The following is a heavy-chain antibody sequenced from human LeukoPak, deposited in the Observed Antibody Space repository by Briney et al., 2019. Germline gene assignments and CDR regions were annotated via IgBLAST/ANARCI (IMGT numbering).Heavy chain of an antibody. V-gene: IGHV3-21*01. J-gene: IGHJ5*02. CDR3: ARDVYYYDSSGFDP. CDR1: GFTFSNYY. D-gene: IGHD3-22*01. Sequence: GGSLRLSCAASGFTFSNYYMNWVRQAPGKGLEWVSAISGSSSYIYYADSVKGRFTISRDNAKNSLYLQMNSLRAEDTAVYYCARDVYYYDSSGFDPWGQGTLVTVSS. CDR2: ISGSSSYI.